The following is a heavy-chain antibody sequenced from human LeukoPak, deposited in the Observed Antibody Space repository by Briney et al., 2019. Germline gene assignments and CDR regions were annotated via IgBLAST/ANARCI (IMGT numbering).Heavy chain of an antibody. V-gene: IGHV3-74*01. Sequence: GGSLRLSCAASGFIFTSHWMFWVRQVPGKGLVWVSRINGDGSRREYADSVKGRFTISRDNAKNTLYLQMNSLSAEDTGLYYCVRDPRGDGSSTFGYWGQGTLVTVSS. CDR1: GFIFTSHW. CDR3: VRDPRGDGSSTFGY. D-gene: IGHD1-26*01. CDR2: INGDGSRR. J-gene: IGHJ4*02.